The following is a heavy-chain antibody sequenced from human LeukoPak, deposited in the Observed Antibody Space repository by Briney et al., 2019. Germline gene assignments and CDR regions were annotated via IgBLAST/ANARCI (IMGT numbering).Heavy chain of an antibody. CDR2: ISSSGSTI. CDR1: GFTFSGYY. CDR3: ARDGTQRYYDFWSGYSGYYYGMDV. J-gene: IGHJ6*02. Sequence: GGSLRLSCAASGFTFSGYYMSWIRQAPGKGLEWVSYISSSGSTIYYADSVKGRFTISRDNAKNSLYLQMNSLRAEDTAVYYCARDGTQRYYDFWSGYSGYYYGMDVWGQGTTVTVSS. V-gene: IGHV3-11*01. D-gene: IGHD3-3*01.